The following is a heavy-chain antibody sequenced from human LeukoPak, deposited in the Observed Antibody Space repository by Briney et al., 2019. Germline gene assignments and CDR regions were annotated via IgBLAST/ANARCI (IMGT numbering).Heavy chain of an antibody. Sequence: GGSLRLSCAASGFTFSSYGMHWVRQAPGKGLEWVAVISYDGSNKYYADSVKGRFTISRDNSKNTLYLQMNSLRAEDTAVYYCAKDRGRSGYYYVGDYWGQGTLVTVSS. CDR3: AKDRGRSGYYYVGDY. D-gene: IGHD3-22*01. V-gene: IGHV3-30*18. J-gene: IGHJ4*02. CDR1: GFTFSSYG. CDR2: ISYDGSNK.